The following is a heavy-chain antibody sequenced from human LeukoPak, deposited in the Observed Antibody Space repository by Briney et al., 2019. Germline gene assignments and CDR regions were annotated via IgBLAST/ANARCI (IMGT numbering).Heavy chain of an antibody. Sequence: PGGSLRLSCAASGFTFSSYWMSWVRQVPGKGLVWVSCIKGDGSDTTYADSVKGRFTISRDNAKNTLYLQMNSLRVEDMAVYYCARDPRNKGFDPGGQGTLVTVSS. CDR2: IKGDGSDT. CDR1: GFTFSSYW. J-gene: IGHJ5*02. D-gene: IGHD1/OR15-1a*01. CDR3: ARDPRNKGFDP. V-gene: IGHV3-74*03.